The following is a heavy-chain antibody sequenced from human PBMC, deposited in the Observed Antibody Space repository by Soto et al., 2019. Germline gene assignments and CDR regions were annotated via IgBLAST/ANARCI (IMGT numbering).Heavy chain of an antibody. CDR2: IIPILGIA. J-gene: IGHJ6*03. Sequence: QVQLVQSGAEVKKPGSSVKVSCKASGGTFSSYTISWVRQAPGQGLEWMGRIIPILGIANYAQKFQGRVTITADKSTSTADMELSSLRSDDTAVYYCARGTPEGTVTTYDHHYYYYMDVWGKGTTVTVSS. V-gene: IGHV1-69*02. CDR3: ARGTPEGTVTTYDHHYYYYMDV. D-gene: IGHD4-4*01. CDR1: GGTFSSYT.